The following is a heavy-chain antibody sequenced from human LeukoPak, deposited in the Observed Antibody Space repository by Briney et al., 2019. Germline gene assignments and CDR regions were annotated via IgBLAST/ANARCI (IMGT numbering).Heavy chain of an antibody. V-gene: IGHV4-39*07. Sequence: PSETLSLTCTVSGGSISSSSYYWGWIRQPPGKGLEWIGSIYYSGSTYYNPSLKSRVTISVDTSKNQFSLKLSSVTAADTAVYYCARARPTIWFGEFQRGPFDPWGQGTLVTVSS. CDR3: ARARPTIWFGEFQRGPFDP. CDR2: IYYSGST. D-gene: IGHD3-10*01. J-gene: IGHJ5*02. CDR1: GGSISSSSYY.